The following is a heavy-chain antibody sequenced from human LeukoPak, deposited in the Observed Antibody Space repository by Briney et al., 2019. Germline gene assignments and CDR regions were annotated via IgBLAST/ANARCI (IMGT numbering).Heavy chain of an antibody. CDR1: GGTFSSYA. V-gene: IGHV1-69*01. J-gene: IGHJ5*02. Sequence: ASVKVSCKASGGTFSSYAISWVRQAPGQGLEWMGGIIPIFGTANYALKFQGRVTITADESTSTAYMELSSLRSEDTAVYYCARFHISGTTGRGFDPWGQGTLVTVSS. CDR2: IIPIFGTA. CDR3: ARFHISGTTGRGFDP. D-gene: IGHD1-7*01.